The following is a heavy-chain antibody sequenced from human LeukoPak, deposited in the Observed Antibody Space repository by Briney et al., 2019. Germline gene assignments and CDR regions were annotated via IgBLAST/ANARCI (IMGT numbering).Heavy chain of an antibody. Sequence: SQSLSLTCALYGGSSSGYSSSWIRQPPEEGLEWIGEINHSGSTNYNTSLKSRVTISVDTSTNQFSLKLRSVTAADTAVYCWARTTEAHSWQTRYYDYYMDVWGKGTTVTVSS. D-gene: IGHD6-13*01. J-gene: IGHJ6*03. V-gene: IGHV4-34*01. CDR3: ARTTEAHSWQTRYYDYYMDV. CDR2: INHSGST. CDR1: GGSSSGYS.